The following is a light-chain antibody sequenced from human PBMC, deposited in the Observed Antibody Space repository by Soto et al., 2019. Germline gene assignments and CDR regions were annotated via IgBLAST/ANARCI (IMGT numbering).Light chain of an antibody. V-gene: IGKV1-5*01. J-gene: IGKJ2*01. CDR2: DAS. Sequence: DSQMTQSPSTLSASVGDRVTITCRASQSISSWLAWYQQKPGKAPKLLIYDASSLESGVPSRFSGGGIGTEFSLSISSLQPDDFATYYCQQYSTYPYIFGQGTKVDIK. CDR1: QSISSW. CDR3: QQYSTYPYI.